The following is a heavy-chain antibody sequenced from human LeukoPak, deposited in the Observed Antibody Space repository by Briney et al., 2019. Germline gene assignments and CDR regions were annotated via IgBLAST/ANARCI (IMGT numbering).Heavy chain of an antibody. V-gene: IGHV3-23*01. CDR2: VSPSVGRT. CDR1: GFTFSSYA. D-gene: IGHD2-2*01. J-gene: IGHJ4*02. CDR3: AKVRGVYCSSPACYYYDS. Sequence: GGSLRLSCGASGFTFSSYAMSWVRQTPGRGLEWVAGVSPSVGRTFYADSVEGCFTISRDTSNDTVYLQLSRLRAEDSALYYCAKVRGVYCSSPACYYYDSWGQGTPVTVSS.